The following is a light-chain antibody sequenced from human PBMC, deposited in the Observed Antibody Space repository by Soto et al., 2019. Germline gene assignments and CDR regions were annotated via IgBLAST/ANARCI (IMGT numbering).Light chain of an antibody. V-gene: IGKV1-39*01. CDR3: QQSYSTPLT. J-gene: IGKJ4*01. CDR2: AAS. CDR1: QSISSY. Sequence: DIQMTQSPSSLSASVGDRVTITCRASQSISSYLNWYQQKPGKAPKLLIYAASSLQSGVPSRFSGSGSRTYFTLTISSLQPEEFATYYCQQSYSTPLTFGGGTKVEIK.